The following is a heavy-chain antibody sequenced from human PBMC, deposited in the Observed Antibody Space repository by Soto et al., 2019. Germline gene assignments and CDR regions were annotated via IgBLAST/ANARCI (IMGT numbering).Heavy chain of an antibody. Sequence: EVHVVEYGGDLVEPGGSLRLSCETSGFMFSSAWMSWVRQAPGKGLEWVARIKSKKDGGARDYAAPVNGRFSISRDDSKTTVYLQMNSLRVEDTALYYCVEGWNDFWGQGTLVTVSS. V-gene: IGHV3-15*01. D-gene: IGHD1-1*01. CDR1: GFMFSSAW. CDR2: IKSKKDGGAR. J-gene: IGHJ4*02. CDR3: VEGWNDF.